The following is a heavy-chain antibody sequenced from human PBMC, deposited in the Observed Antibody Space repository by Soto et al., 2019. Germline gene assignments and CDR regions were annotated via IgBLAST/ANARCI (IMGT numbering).Heavy chain of an antibody. V-gene: IGHV3-7*03. Sequence: GGSLRLSCAASGFTFSGYWMSWVRQAPGKGLEWVANIKHDGSEKYYVDSLKGRFTISRDNAKNSLSLQMDSLRAEDTAVYYCATGRDGYNHYFDYWGQGTLVTVSS. J-gene: IGHJ4*02. D-gene: IGHD5-18*01. CDR2: IKHDGSEK. CDR1: GFTFSGYW. CDR3: ATGRDGYNHYFDY.